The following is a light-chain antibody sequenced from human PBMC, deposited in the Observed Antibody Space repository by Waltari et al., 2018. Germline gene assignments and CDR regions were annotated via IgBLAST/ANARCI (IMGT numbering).Light chain of an antibody. CDR2: DVS. J-gene: IGLJ3*02. V-gene: IGLV2-14*01. CDR1: SSDVGGYNY. Sequence: QSALTQPASVSGSPGQSITISCTGTSSDVGGYNYVSWYQQHPGKAPKFMIYDVSQRHQALSNRFSGTKSVNTPSLTISELQPDDEADYDRSSYTSNHIWVFDGWTKLTVL. CDR3: SSYTSNHIWV.